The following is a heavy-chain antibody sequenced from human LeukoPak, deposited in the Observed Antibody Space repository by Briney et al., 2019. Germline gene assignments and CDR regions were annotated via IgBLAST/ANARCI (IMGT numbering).Heavy chain of an antibody. V-gene: IGHV1-69*04. J-gene: IGHJ6*02. CDR1: VGTFSSYA. Sequence: SVTVSFKASVGTFSSYAINWVRQAPGQGLEWVGRINPILGRANNAHKFLGRLTITADKSTNKHFMELSSLGSEDTAVYYCARDHESGYYSPGPVYYYGMDVWGQGTTVTVPS. CDR3: ARDHESGYYSPGPVYYYGMDV. CDR2: INPILGRA. D-gene: IGHD3-3*01.